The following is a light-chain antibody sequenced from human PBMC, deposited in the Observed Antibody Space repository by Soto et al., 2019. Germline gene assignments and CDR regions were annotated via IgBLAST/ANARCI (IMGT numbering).Light chain of an antibody. V-gene: IGKV1-39*01. CDR3: QQSYRSPYT. CDR1: QNIGNY. J-gene: IGKJ3*01. Sequence: DIHITQSPSSLSSSVGDRVTITCRASQNIGNYLNWYQQKPGKAPKLLIFDVLNWRTGVPSRFSGSGSSTDFTLTISSLQPEDFATYYCQQSYRSPYTFGPGTKVEIK. CDR2: DVL.